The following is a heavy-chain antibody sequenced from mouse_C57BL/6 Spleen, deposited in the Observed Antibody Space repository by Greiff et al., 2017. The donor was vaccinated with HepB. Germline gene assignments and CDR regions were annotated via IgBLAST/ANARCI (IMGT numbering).Heavy chain of an antibody. CDR3: TRRRYYGSSPFDD. Sequence: VQLQQSGTVLARPGASVKMSCKTSGYTFTSYWMHWVKQRPGQGLEWIGAIYPGNSDTSYNQKFKGKAKLTAVTSASTAYMELSSLTNEDSAVYYCTRRRYYGSSPFDDWGQGTTLTVSS. CDR1: GYTFTSYW. CDR2: IYPGNSDT. D-gene: IGHD1-1*01. V-gene: IGHV1-5*01. J-gene: IGHJ2*01.